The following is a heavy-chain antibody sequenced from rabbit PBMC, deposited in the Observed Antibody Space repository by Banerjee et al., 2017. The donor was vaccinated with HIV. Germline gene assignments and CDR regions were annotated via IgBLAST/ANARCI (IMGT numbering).Heavy chain of an antibody. CDR3: ARGYGYESFGL. V-gene: IGHV1S45*01. D-gene: IGHD6-1*01. J-gene: IGHJ4*01. CDR1: GFSFSSNYY. CDR2: IYTGDDNT. Sequence: QQQLEESGGGLVKPEGSLTLTCKASGFSFSSNYYMCWVRQAPGKGLEWIACIYTGDDNTYYASWAKGRFTISKTSTTTVTLQMTSLTAADTATYFCARGYGYESFGLWGQGTLVTVS.